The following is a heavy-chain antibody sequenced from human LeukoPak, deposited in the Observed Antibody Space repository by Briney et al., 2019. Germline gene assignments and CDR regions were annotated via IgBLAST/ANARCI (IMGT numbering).Heavy chain of an antibody. D-gene: IGHD2-2*03. CDR2: IYHSGST. V-gene: IGHV4-38-2*01. J-gene: IGHJ2*01. Sequence: SETLSLTCAVSCYSISSCYYWGWIRQPPGKGLEWIGSIYHSGSTYYNTSLKSRVTISVDTSKNQFSLKLSSVTAADTAVYYCARRWIFWSFDLWGRGTLVTVSS. CDR1: CYSISSCYY. CDR3: ARRWIFWSFDL.